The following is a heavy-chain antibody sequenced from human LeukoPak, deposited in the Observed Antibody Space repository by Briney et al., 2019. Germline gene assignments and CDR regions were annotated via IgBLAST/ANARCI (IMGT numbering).Heavy chain of an antibody. V-gene: IGHV1-24*01. CDR2: FDPEDGET. CDR3: ATDLPLHYCGGDCYSKILDY. CDR1: GYTLTELS. J-gene: IGHJ4*02. Sequence: AASVKVSCKVSGYTLTELSMHWVRQAPGKGLEWKGGFDPEDGETIYAQKFQGRVTMTEDTSTDTAYMELSSLRSEDTAVYYCATDLPLHYCGGDCYSKILDYWGQGTLVTVSS. D-gene: IGHD2-21*01.